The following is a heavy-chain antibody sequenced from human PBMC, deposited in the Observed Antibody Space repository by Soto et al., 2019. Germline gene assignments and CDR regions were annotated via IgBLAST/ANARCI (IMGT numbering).Heavy chain of an antibody. CDR2: INPDGSEK. CDR1: GFTFSSSW. CDR3: SRSLDS. Sequence: ETLSLSCAASGFTFSSSWMDWVRQAPGKGLEWVANINPDGSEKHYVGSVEGRFTISRDNAKNSLYLQMSSLTAEDSALYYCSRSLDSYGQGARVTVSS. V-gene: IGHV3-7*01. J-gene: IGHJ4*02.